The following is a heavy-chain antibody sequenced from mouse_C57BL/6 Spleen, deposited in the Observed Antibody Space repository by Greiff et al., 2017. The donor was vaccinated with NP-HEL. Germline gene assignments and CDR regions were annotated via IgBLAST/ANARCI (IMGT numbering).Heavy chain of an antibody. Sequence: EVQRVESGGGLVKPGGSLKLSCAASGFTFSSYTMSWVRQTPEKRLEWVATISGGGGNTYYPDSVKGRFTISRDNAKNTLYLQMSSLRSEDTALYYGARQLTTVEQGYFDVWGTGTTVTVSS. CDR3: ARQLTTVEQGYFDV. CDR2: ISGGGGNT. D-gene: IGHD1-1*01. J-gene: IGHJ1*03. CDR1: GFTFSSYT. V-gene: IGHV5-9*01.